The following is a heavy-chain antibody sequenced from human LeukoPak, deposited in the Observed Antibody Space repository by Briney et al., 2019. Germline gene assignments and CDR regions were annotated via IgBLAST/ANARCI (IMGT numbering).Heavy chain of an antibody. CDR2: IKKDDGSEK. Sequence: GGSLRLSCAASGFSFSGYWMSWVRQAPGNGLEWVANIKKDDGSEKYYADSVTGRFTISRDNAKNSLYLQMNSLRVEYTAVYYGVGDFIYSTGWGQGTLVTVSS. D-gene: IGHD5-18*01. J-gene: IGHJ4*02. CDR1: GFSFSGYW. V-gene: IGHV3-7*03. CDR3: VGDFIYSTG.